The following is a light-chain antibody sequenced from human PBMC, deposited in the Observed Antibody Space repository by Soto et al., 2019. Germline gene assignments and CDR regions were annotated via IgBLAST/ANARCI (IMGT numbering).Light chain of an antibody. Sequence: DIQMTESPSSLSQSVGDRVTITCRASRSISDWLAWYQQKPGKAPELLIFDASNLKSGVSSRFSGSGSGTDFILTIRPLQPHAVAPSYFLQYSSHSRTVGPETKV. CDR1: RSISDW. J-gene: IGKJ1*01. V-gene: IGKV1-5*01. CDR3: LQYSSHSRT. CDR2: DAS.